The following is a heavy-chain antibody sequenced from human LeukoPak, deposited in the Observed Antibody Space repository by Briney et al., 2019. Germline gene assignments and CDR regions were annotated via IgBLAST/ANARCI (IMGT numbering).Heavy chain of an antibody. Sequence: GGSLRLSCAASGFTFSSYEVNWVRQAPGKGLEWVSYISSSGSTIYYADSVKGRFTISRDNAKNSLYLQMNSLRAEDTAVYYCARASSSPPYYFDYWGQGTLVTVSS. J-gene: IGHJ4*02. D-gene: IGHD6-6*01. CDR2: ISSSGSTI. V-gene: IGHV3-48*03. CDR3: ARASSSPPYYFDY. CDR1: GFTFSSYE.